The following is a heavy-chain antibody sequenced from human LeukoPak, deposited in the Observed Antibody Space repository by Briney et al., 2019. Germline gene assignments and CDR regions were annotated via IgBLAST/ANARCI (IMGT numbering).Heavy chain of an antibody. CDR1: GGSISSGGYS. CDR2: IYHSGST. CDR3: ARGGSRYGMDV. Sequence: SETLSLTCAVSGGSISSGGYSWGWTRQPPGKGLEWIGYIYHSGSTYYNPSLKSRVTISVDRSKNQFSLKLSSVTAADTAVYYCARGGSRYGMDVWGQGTTVTVSS. J-gene: IGHJ6*02. V-gene: IGHV4-30-2*01. D-gene: IGHD6-13*01.